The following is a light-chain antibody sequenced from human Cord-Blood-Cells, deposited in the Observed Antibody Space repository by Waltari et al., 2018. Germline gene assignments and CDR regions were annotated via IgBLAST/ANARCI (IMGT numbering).Light chain of an antibody. CDR2: AAS. Sequence: DIQMTQSPSSLSASVGDNVTITCRASPSISSYLNWYQQKPGKAPKLLIYAASSLQSGVPSRFRGSGAWTDFTLNISSLQPEDFATYLCQQSYSTPLTFGRGTKVEIK. V-gene: IGKV1-39*01. J-gene: IGKJ4*01. CDR3: QQSYSTPLT. CDR1: PSISSY.